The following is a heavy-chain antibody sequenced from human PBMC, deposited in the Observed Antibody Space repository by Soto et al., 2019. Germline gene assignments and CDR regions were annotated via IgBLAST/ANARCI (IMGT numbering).Heavy chain of an antibody. Sequence: EVQLLESGGGLVQPGGSLRLSCAASGFTFSSYAMSWVRQAPGKGLEWVSAISGSGGSTYYADSVKGRFTISRDNSKNTLYLQMSSHRAEDTGVYDCAAPLQYYYDSSGYWGYWGQGTLVTVSS. D-gene: IGHD3-22*01. CDR1: GFTFSSYA. J-gene: IGHJ4*02. V-gene: IGHV3-23*01. CDR2: ISGSGGST. CDR3: AAPLQYYYDSSGYWGY.